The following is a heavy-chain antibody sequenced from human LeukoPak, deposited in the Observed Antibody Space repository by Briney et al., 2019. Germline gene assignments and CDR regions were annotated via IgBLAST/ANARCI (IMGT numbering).Heavy chain of an antibody. J-gene: IGHJ3*02. Sequence: KTGGSLRLSCAASGFTFSSYSMNWVRQAPGKGLEWVSSISSSSSYIYYADSVKGRFTISRDNAKNSLYLQMNSLRAEDTAVYYCARDRLWFGESRDAFDIWGQGTMVTVSS. V-gene: IGHV3-21*01. CDR2: ISSSSSYI. CDR3: ARDRLWFGESRDAFDI. CDR1: GFTFSSYS. D-gene: IGHD3-10*01.